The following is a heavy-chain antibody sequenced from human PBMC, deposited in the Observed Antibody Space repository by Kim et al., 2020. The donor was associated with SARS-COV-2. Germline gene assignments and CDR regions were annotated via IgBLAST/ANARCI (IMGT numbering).Heavy chain of an antibody. J-gene: IGHJ4*02. V-gene: IGHV1-3*01. Sequence: GNGNTKYSQKFQGRVTITRDTSASTAYMELSSLRSEDTAVYYCARDYRSLFDYWGQGTLVTVSS. D-gene: IGHD6-13*01. CDR2: GNGNT. CDR3: ARDYRSLFDY.